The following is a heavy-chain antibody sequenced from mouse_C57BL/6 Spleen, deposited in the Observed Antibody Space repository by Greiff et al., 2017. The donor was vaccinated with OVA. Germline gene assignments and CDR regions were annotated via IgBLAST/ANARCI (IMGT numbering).Heavy chain of an antibody. J-gene: IGHJ3*01. Sequence: QVQLKESGAELVRPGSSVKLSCKASGYTFTSYWMHWVKQRPIQGLEWIGNIDPSDSETHYNQKFKDKATLTVDKSSSTAYMQLSSLTSEDSAVYYCARGGSSGYAWFAYWGQGTLVTVSA. CDR1: GYTFTSYW. CDR3: ARGGSSGYAWFAY. V-gene: IGHV1-52*01. D-gene: IGHD3-2*02. CDR2: IDPSDSET.